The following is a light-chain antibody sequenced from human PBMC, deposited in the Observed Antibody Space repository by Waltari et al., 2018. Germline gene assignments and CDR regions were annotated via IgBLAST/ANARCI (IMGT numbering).Light chain of an antibody. CDR3: ASWDDSLNGPV. CDR2: TND. Sequence: QSVLTQPPSASGTPGPRVAISCSGGSSHIGSNTVNWYQHLPGTAPTLLIYTNDQRPSGVPDRFSGSKSGTSASLAISELQSEDEADYYCASWDDSLNGPVFGGGTKLTVL. J-gene: IGLJ2*01. V-gene: IGLV1-44*01. CDR1: SSHIGSNT.